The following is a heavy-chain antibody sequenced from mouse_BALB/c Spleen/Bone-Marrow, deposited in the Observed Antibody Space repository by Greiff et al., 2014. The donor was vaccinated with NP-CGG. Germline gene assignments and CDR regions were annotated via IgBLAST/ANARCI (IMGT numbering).Heavy chain of an antibody. V-gene: IGHV1-54*03. CDR3: ARGTTVYYFDY. J-gene: IGHJ2*01. D-gene: IGHD1-1*01. CDR1: GYAFTNYL. CDR2: IYPGSGGT. Sequence: LVESGAELVRPGTSVKVSCKASGYAFTNYLIEWVKQRPGQGLEWIGVIYPGSGGTNYNEKFRDKATLTADKSSSTAYAQLSSLTSDDSAVYFCARGTTVYYFDYWGQGTTLTVSS.